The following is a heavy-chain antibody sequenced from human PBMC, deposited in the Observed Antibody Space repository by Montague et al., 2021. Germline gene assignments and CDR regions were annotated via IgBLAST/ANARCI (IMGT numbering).Heavy chain of an antibody. CDR1: GFTFSSYW. CDR2: IKTDGSST. J-gene: IGHJ4*02. CDR3: ARSYDS. D-gene: IGHD3-10*01. V-gene: IGHV3-74*01. Sequence: SLRLSCAASGFTFSSYWMHWVRQAPGKGLVWVSTIKTDGSSTNYADSVKGRFTISRDNAKNTLYLQMNSLRVEDTAVYYCARSYDSWGQGALVTASS.